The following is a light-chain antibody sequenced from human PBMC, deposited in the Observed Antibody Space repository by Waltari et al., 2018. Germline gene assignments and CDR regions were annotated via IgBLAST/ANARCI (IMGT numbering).Light chain of an antibody. CDR1: SSNIENYS. CDR2: SNN. V-gene: IGLV1-44*01. Sequence: QSGLTQPPSASGTPGQRVTISCSGSSSNIENYSVNWYQQPPGTAAKLLIYSNNQRPSGVPDRFSGSKSGTSASLAISGLQSDDEGDYYCAAWDDSLGGPLFGGGTELTVL. CDR3: AAWDDSLGGPL. J-gene: IGLJ2*01.